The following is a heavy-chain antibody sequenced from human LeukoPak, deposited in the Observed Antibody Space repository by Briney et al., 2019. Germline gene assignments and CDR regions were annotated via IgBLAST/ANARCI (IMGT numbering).Heavy chain of an antibody. J-gene: IGHJ6*02. D-gene: IGHD2-2*02. V-gene: IGHV1-69*04. Sequence: SVKVSCKASGGTFSSYAISWVRQAPGQGLEWMGRIIPIFGIANYAQKFQGRVTITADKSTSTAYMELSSLRSEDTAVYYCAISRRSGYCSSSSCYTDYYYYGMDVWGQGTTVTVSS. CDR1: GGTFSSYA. CDR3: AISRRSGYCSSSSCYTDYYYYGMDV. CDR2: IIPIFGIA.